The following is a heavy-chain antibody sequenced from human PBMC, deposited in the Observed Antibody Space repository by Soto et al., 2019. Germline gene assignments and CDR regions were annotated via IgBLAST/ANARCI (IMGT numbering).Heavy chain of an antibody. CDR2: IYYSGST. CDR1: GGSISSGDYY. V-gene: IGHV4-30-4*01. J-gene: IGHJ5*02. D-gene: IGHD3-10*01. Sequence: SETLSLTCTVSGGSISSGDYYWSWIRQPPGKGLEWIGYIYYSGSTYYNPSLKSRVTISVDTSKNQFSLKLSSVTAADTAVYYCARGRITMVRRVIASSFDPWGQGTLVTVSS. CDR3: ARGRITMVRRVIASSFDP.